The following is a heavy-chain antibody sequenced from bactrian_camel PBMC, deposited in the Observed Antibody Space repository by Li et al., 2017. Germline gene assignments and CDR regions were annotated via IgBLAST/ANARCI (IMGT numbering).Heavy chain of an antibody. CDR1: GFTFSSYA. V-gene: IGHV3S31*01. Sequence: DVQLVESGGGLVQPGGSLKLSCAASGFTFSSYAMSWVRQIPGKGFEWVSSISSGGGTTDYADSVKGRFTISQDNAKNTLYLQMNSLKPEDTAMYYCATGYGSSSLSTHRGQGTQVTVS. D-gene: IGHD6*01. J-gene: IGHJ4*01. CDR3: ATGYGSSSLSTH. CDR2: ISSGGGTT.